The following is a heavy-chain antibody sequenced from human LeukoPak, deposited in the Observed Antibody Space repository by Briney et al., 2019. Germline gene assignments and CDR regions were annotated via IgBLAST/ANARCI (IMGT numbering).Heavy chain of an antibody. D-gene: IGHD6-13*01. J-gene: IGHJ1*01. CDR1: GGSISSFY. Sequence: SETLSLTCTVSGGSISSFYWSWIRQPPGKGLEWIGYIYYSGSNNYNPSLKSRVTISVDTSKNQVSLKLTSVTAADTAVYYCARGAWYSSSWYEYFQHWGQGTLVTVSS. CDR3: ARGAWYSSSWYEYFQH. V-gene: IGHV4-59*01. CDR2: IYYSGSN.